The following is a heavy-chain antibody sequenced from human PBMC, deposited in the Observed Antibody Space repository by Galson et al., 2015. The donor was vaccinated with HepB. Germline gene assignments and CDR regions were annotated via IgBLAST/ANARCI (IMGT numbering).Heavy chain of an antibody. CDR3: AKALRGTIRGVIITVGGADS. V-gene: IGHV3-23*01. D-gene: IGHD3-10*01. Sequence: SLRLSCAASGFTFSSYGMSWVRQAPGKGLEWVASISGSGDNTYYADSVKGRFTVSRDDSKNTLYLQMNSLRAEDTAVYYCAKALRGTIRGVIITVGGADSCGPGTLVTVSS. J-gene: IGHJ4*02. CDR1: GFTFSSYG. CDR2: ISGSGDNT.